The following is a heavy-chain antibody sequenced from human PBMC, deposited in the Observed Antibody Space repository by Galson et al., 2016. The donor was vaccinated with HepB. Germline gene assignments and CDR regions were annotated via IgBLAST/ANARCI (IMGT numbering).Heavy chain of an antibody. CDR1: GFVFSDNG. Sequence: SLRLSCAASGFVFSDNGMHWVRLAPGKGLEWVAVIYNNGVIKYYTDSVKGRFTISRDNSKNMLYLQMNSLRAEDTAVYFCAKEYSSFFDSWGQGTLVTVSS. J-gene: IGHJ4*02. D-gene: IGHD6-19*01. V-gene: IGHV3-33*06. CDR3: AKEYSSFFDS. CDR2: IYNNGVIK.